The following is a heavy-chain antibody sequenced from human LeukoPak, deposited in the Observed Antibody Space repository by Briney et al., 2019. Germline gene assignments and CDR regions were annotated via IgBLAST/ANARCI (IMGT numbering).Heavy chain of an antibody. J-gene: IGHJ4*02. CDR3: AKGRGTGTYYYDY. D-gene: IGHD3/OR15-3a*01. V-gene: IGHV3-23*01. CDR2: LSGSGIST. CDR1: GFTFATYA. Sequence: GGSLRLSCAASGFTFATYAMGWVRQAPGKGLEWVAALSGSGISTYYADSVEGRFTISRDNSENTLLLQMTGLKAEDTAFYFCAKGRGTGTYYYDYWGRGTLVTVSS.